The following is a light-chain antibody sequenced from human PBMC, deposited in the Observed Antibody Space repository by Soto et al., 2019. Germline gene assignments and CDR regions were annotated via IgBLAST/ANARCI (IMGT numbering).Light chain of an antibody. CDR3: QQSYITPYT. Sequence: DIQMTQSPSSLSASVGDTVTITCRASQSISVHLNWYQQKGGKVPKLLIYAASILYSGVPSRFSGSGSETDFALTISSLQPEDFATYYCQQSYITPYTFGQGTRLEIK. J-gene: IGKJ2*01. CDR1: QSISVH. V-gene: IGKV1-39*01. CDR2: AAS.